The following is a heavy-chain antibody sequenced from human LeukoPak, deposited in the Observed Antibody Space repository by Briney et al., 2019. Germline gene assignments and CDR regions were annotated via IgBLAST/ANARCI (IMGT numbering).Heavy chain of an antibody. J-gene: IGHJ5*02. CDR1: GFTFSDYY. V-gene: IGHV3-11*04. Sequence: SGGSLRLSCAASGFTFSDYYMSWIRQAPGKGLEWVSYISSSGSTIYYADSVKGRFTISRDNAKNSLYLQLNSLRAEDTAVYYCARNLGYCSGENCYYFAPWGQGTLVTVSS. D-gene: IGHD2-15*01. CDR2: ISSSGSTI. CDR3: ARNLGYCSGENCYYFAP.